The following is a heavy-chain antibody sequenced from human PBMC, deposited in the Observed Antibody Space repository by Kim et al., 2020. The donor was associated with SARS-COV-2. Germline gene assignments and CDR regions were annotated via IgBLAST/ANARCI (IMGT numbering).Heavy chain of an antibody. CDR2: IWYDGSNK. V-gene: IGHV3-33*01. CDR1: GFTFSSYG. CDR3: ARDRYGLNYSFDY. D-gene: IGHD3-16*02. Sequence: GGSLRLSCAASGFTFSSYGMHWVRQAPGKGLEWVAVIWYDGSNKYYADSVKGRFTISRDNSKNTLYLQMNSLRAEDTAVYYCARDRYGLNYSFDYWGQGTLVTVSS. J-gene: IGHJ4*02.